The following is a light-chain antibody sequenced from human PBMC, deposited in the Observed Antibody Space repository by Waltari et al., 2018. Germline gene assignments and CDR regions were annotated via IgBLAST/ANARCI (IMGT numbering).Light chain of an antibody. CDR1: QSVSSN. CDR3: QQYNNWPPYT. J-gene: IGKJ2*01. Sequence: ELVMTQSPATLSLSPGEIATPPCRPSQSVSSNLAWYQQKPGQAPRLLIYGASTRATGIPARFSGSESGTEFTLTISSMQSEDFAVYYCQQYNNWPPYTFGQGTKLEIK. CDR2: GAS. V-gene: IGKV3-15*01.